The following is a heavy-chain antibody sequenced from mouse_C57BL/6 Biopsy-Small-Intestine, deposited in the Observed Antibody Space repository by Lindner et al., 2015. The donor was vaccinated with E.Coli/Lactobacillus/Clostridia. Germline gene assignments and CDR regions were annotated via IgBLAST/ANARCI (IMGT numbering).Heavy chain of an antibody. D-gene: IGHD3-2*02. CDR1: GYTFTDYN. CDR2: INPNNGGT. CDR3: ARSRQLRFPFDY. V-gene: IGHV1-18*01. J-gene: IGHJ2*01. Sequence: VQLQESGPELVKPGASVKIPCKASGYTFTDYNMDWVKQSHGKSLEWIGDINPNNGGTIYNQKFKGKATLTVDKSSSTAYMELRSLTSEDTAVYYCARSRQLRFPFDYWGQGTTLTVSS.